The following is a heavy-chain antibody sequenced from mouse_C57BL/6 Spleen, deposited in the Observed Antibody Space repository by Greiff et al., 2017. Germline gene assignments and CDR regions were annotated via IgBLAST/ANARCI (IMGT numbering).Heavy chain of an antibody. D-gene: IGHD2-4*01. CDR2: INPGSGGT. CDR1: GYAFTNYL. CDR3: ARYDYDGRPWFAY. Sequence: QVQLQQSGAELVRPGTSVKVSCKASGYAFTNYLIEWVKQRPGQGLEWIGVINPGSGGTNYNEKFKGKATLTADKSSSNAYMQLSRLTSGDSAVYFCARYDYDGRPWFAYWGQGTLVTVSA. V-gene: IGHV1-54*01. J-gene: IGHJ3*01.